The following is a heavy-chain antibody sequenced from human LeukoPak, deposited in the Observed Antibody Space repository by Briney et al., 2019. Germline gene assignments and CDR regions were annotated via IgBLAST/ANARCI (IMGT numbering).Heavy chain of an antibody. CDR3: ARETVAGLQYYFDY. J-gene: IGHJ4*02. CDR2: IYSGGST. V-gene: IGHV3-53*01. Sequence: PGGSLRLSCAASGFTVSSNYMSWVRHAPGKGLEGVSVIYSGGSTYYADSVKGRFTISRDNSKNTLYLQMNSLRAEDTAVYYCARETVAGLQYYFDYWGQGTLVTVSS. D-gene: IGHD6-19*01. CDR1: GFTVSSNY.